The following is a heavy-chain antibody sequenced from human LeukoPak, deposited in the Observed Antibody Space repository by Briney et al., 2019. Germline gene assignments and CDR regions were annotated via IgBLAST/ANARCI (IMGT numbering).Heavy chain of an antibody. J-gene: IGHJ6*03. CDR1: GFTFGDYA. D-gene: IGHD1-26*01. V-gene: IGHV3-49*04. Sequence: GGSLRLSCTASGFTFGDYAMSWVRQAPGKGLEWVGFIRSKGYGGTTEYAASVKGRFTISRDDSKSIAYLQMNGLISEDTAVYYCTRAKLLGYCYMDVWGKGTTVTVSS. CDR2: IRSKGYGGTT. CDR3: TRAKLLGYCYMDV.